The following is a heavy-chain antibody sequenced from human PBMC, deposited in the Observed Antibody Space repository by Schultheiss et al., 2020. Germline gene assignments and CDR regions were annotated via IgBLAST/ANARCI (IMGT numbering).Heavy chain of an antibody. CDR1: GGSISSSSYY. D-gene: IGHD1-26*01. J-gene: IGHJ6*02. Sequence: SETLSLTCTVSGGSISSSSYYWGWIRQPPGKGLEWIGSIYTSGSTNYNPSLKSRVTISVDKSKNQFSLKLSSVTAADTAVYYCARLGIVGATGAYLYYYYYGMDVWGQGTTVTVSS. V-gene: IGHV4-39*07. CDR2: IYTSGST. CDR3: ARLGIVGATGAYLYYYYYGMDV.